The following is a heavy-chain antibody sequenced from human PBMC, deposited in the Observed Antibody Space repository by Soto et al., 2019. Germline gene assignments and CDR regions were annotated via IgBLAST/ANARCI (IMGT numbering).Heavy chain of an antibody. V-gene: IGHV4-59*01. D-gene: IGHD6-13*01. CDR1: GGSIGSYY. CDR2: VYYSDGT. Sequence: SETLSLTCTVTGGSIGSYYWSWIRQSPGRGLEWIGCVYYSDGTNYNPSLKSRATMSMDKSNNQFSLRLRSVTAADTAVYYCARTESSSWSFFYYATDVWGQGPTVTVSS. J-gene: IGHJ6*02. CDR3: ARTESSSWSFFYYATDV.